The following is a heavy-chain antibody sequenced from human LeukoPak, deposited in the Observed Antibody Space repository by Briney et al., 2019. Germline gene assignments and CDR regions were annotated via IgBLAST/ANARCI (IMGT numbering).Heavy chain of an antibody. CDR3: AIVGGGPDCSGGSCYVERYFDY. Sequence: PSETLSLTPAVYGGCFRAYYWSGIRQPPGKGLEWIGEINHSGSTNYNPSLKSRVTISVNTSKNQFSLKLTSVTAADTAKYHWAIVGGGPDCSGGSCYVERYFDYWGQGTLVTVSS. J-gene: IGHJ4*02. D-gene: IGHD2-15*01. CDR1: GGCFRAYY. V-gene: IGHV4-34*01. CDR2: INHSGST.